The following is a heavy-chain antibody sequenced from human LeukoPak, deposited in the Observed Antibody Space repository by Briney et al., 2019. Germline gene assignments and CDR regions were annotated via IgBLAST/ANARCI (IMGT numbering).Heavy chain of an antibody. CDR2: IYPGDSDS. CDR3: ARHSSSSMGRLPPYYYYYMDV. D-gene: IGHD6-6*01. V-gene: IGHV5-51*01. J-gene: IGHJ6*03. CDR1: GYSFTNYW. Sequence: GESLKISCKGFGYSFTNYWIGWVRQMPGKGLEWMGIIYPGDSDSRYSPSFQGQVTFSADKSISTAYLQWSSLKASDTAMYYCARHSSSSMGRLPPYYYYYMDVWGKGTTVTVSS.